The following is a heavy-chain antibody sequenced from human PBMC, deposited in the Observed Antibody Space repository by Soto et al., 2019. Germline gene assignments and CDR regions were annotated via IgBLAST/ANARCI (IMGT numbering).Heavy chain of an antibody. Sequence: QVQLQQWGAGLLKPSETLSLTCAVYGGSFSGYYWTWIRQPPGTGLEWIGEINHSGSTTYNPSLKSRVTISADTSKNQFSLKLTSVTAADPAVYYCARDKITGLFDYWGQGTLVTVSS. D-gene: IGHD2-8*02. J-gene: IGHJ4*02. CDR3: ARDKITGLFDY. CDR2: INHSGST. V-gene: IGHV4-34*01. CDR1: GGSFSGYY.